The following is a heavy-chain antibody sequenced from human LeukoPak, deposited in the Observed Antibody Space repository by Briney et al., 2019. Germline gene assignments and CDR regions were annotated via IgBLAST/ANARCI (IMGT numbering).Heavy chain of an antibody. Sequence: PSQTLSLTCTVSGGSITSGDYYWSWIRQPPGKGLEWIAYMYYSGSTYCNPSLKSRVTMSADTSKNQFSLKLSSVTAAGTAVYYCARPYYYDSRIDPWGQGTLVTVSS. J-gene: IGHJ5*02. V-gene: IGHV4-30-4*01. CDR2: MYYSGST. CDR3: ARPYYYDSRIDP. D-gene: IGHD3-22*01. CDR1: GGSITSGDYY.